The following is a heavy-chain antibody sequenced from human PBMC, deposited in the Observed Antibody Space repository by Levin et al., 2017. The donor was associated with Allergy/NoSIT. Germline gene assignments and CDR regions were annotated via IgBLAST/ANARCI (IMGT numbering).Heavy chain of an antibody. CDR2: ISSSSSTI. Sequence: SCAASGFTFSSYRMNWVRQAPGKGLEWVSYISSSSSTIYYADSVKGRFTISRDNAKNSLYLQMNSLRDEDTAVYYCASQPLYYGSGSYNLDYWGQGTLVTVSS. D-gene: IGHD3-10*01. CDR1: GFTFSSYR. V-gene: IGHV3-48*02. J-gene: IGHJ4*02. CDR3: ASQPLYYGSGSYNLDY.